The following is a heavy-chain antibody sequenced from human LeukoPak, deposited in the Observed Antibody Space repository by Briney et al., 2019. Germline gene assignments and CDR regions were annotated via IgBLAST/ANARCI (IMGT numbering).Heavy chain of an antibody. D-gene: IGHD3-10*01. V-gene: IGHV3-21*01. CDR1: GFTFSSYS. J-gene: IGHJ4*02. Sequence: PGGSLRLSCAASGFTFSSYSMNWVRQAPGKGLEWVSSISSSSSYIYYADSVKGRFTISRDNAKNSLYLQMNSLRAEDTAVYYCARDWPSSGTFGSWGSGDQAHFDYRGQGTLVTVSS. CDR3: ARDWPSSGTFGSWGSGDQAHFDY. CDR2: ISSSSSYI.